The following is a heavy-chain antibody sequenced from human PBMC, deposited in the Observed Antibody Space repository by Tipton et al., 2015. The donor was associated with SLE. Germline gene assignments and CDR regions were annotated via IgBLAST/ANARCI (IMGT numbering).Heavy chain of an antibody. D-gene: IGHD5-18*01. Sequence: LRLSCAASGFTFSSYAMSWVRQAPGKGLEWIGEINHSGSTNYNPSLKSRVTISVDTSKNQFSLKLSSVTAADTAVYYCARVTWYFDLWGRGSLVTVSS. CDR2: INHSGST. V-gene: IGHV4-34*01. J-gene: IGHJ2*01. CDR3: ARVTWYFDL. CDR1: GFTFSSYA.